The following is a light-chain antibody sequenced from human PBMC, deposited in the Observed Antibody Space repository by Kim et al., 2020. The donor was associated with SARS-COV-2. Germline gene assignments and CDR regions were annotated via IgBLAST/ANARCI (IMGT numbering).Light chain of an antibody. V-gene: IGLV2-14*04. Sequence: GQSITISCTGTSSDVGAHNYVSWYQQDPGKAPKLMIYDVNKRPSGVSSRFSGSKSGNTDSLTISGLQAEDEGDYYCSSYTTSSTWLFGGGTQLTVL. J-gene: IGLJ3*02. CDR2: DVN. CDR3: SSYTTSSTWL. CDR1: SSDVGAHNY.